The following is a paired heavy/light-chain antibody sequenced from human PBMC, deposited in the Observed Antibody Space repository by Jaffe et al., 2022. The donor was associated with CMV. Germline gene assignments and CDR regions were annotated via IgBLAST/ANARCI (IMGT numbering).Light chain of an antibody. CDR1: NLGNRH. V-gene: IGLV3-1*01. CDR2: EDV. CDR3: QAWANNIAV. Sequence: SYELTQPPSVSVSPGQTASITCSGDNLGNRHASWYQQKSGQSPVLVIHEDVKRPSGIPERFSGSKSGNTATLTISGPQPMDEADYYCQAWANNIAVFGGGTKLTVL. J-gene: IGLJ3*02.
Heavy chain of an antibody. J-gene: IGHJ3*01. CDR3: VKDVGPLITMVGGMIVNAFDV. D-gene: IGHD3-10*01. Sequence: EVHLVESGGGSVQPGRSLRLSCEASGFAFENFVMHWVRQVPGKGLEWVSGITWKGNNIGYGDSVKGRFTIFRDNTRNSLFLEMNSLRPEDTALYYCVKDVGPLITMVGGMIVNAFDVWGQGTLVTVSS. CDR1: GFAFENFV. CDR2: ITWKGNNI. V-gene: IGHV3-9*01.